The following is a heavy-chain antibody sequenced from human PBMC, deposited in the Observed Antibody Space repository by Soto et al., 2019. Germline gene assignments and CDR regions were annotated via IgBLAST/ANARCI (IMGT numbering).Heavy chain of an antibody. CDR3: ASPAFRDIVVVPAAMPFDY. D-gene: IGHD2-2*01. Sequence: SETLSLTCTVSGGSISSSSYYWGWIRQPPGKGLEWIGSIYYSGSTYYNPSLKSRVTISVDTSKNQFSLKLSSVTAADTAVYYCASPAFRDIVVVPAAMPFDYWGQGTLVTVSS. J-gene: IGHJ4*02. V-gene: IGHV4-39*01. CDR2: IYYSGST. CDR1: GGSISSSSYY.